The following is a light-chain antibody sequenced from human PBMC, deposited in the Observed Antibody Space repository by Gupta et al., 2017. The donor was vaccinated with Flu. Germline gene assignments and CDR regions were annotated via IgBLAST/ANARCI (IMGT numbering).Light chain of an antibody. V-gene: IGKV1-39*01. J-gene: IGKJ2*01. CDR3: QQSYSAPPGT. CDR1: QTINTY. CDR2: AAS. Sequence: DRVTITCRASQTINTYLNWYQQKPGKAPKLLIYAASSLQSWVPSRFTGSGSGTYFTLTISSLQPEDFATYYCQQSYSAPPGTFGQGTKVEIK.